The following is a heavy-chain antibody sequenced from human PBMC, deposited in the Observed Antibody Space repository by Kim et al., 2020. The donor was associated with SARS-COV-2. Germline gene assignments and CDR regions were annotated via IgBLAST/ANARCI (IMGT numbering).Heavy chain of an antibody. CDR3: ARKLLWRGDNGRDV. V-gene: IGHV3-53*01. Sequence: GGSLRLSCAASGFSVSTNDMSWVRQAPGKGLEWVATIFASGTTYFADSANGRYTLSRDNSKNTHYLQMNSLRAENTAAYHCARKLLWRGDNGRDVWGQG. J-gene: IGHJ6*02. D-gene: IGHD3-10*01. CDR2: IFASGTT. CDR1: GFSVSTND.